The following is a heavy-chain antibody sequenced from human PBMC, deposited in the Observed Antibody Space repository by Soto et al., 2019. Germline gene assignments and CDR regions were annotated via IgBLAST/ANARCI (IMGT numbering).Heavy chain of an antibody. Sequence: PSENLSLTCAVYGGSFSGYYWSWIRQPPGKGLEWIGEINHSGSTNYNPSLKSRVTISVDTSKNQFSLKLSSVTAADTAVYYCARGGLMGRSSGWNMGSYYFDYWGQGTLVTVSS. CDR3: ARGGLMGRSSGWNMGSYYFDY. CDR2: INHSGST. J-gene: IGHJ4*02. V-gene: IGHV4-34*01. D-gene: IGHD6-19*01. CDR1: GGSFSGYY.